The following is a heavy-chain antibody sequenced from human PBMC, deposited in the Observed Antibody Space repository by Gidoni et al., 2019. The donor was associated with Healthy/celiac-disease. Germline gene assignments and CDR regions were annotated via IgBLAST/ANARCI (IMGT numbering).Heavy chain of an antibody. Sequence: QVQLQESGPGLVKPSQTLSLTCTVSGGSTSSGGYYWSWIRQHPGKGLEWIGYIYYSGSTYYNPSLKSRVTISVDTSKTQFSLKLSSVTAADTAVYYCARALLLRLGEFSLYDYFDYWGQGTLVTVSS. V-gene: IGHV4-31*03. D-gene: IGHD3-16*02. CDR1: GGSTSSGGYY. CDR3: ARALLLRLGEFSLYDYFDY. J-gene: IGHJ4*02. CDR2: IYYSGST.